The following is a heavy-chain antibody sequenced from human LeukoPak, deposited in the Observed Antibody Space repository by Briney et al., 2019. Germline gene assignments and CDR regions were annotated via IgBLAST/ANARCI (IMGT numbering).Heavy chain of an antibody. CDR2: IRGSDRVSSTRGSVSST. V-gene: IGHV3-23*01. Sequence: PGGSLRLSCAASGFTFSSSGMNWVRQAPGKGLEWVSSIRGSDRVSSTRGSVSSTYYADYVKGRFTIARANSKNTLYLQMSSLRAEDTAVYYCAKDYYYDSRSPDYWGQGTLVTVSS. D-gene: IGHD3-22*01. CDR1: GFTFSSSG. CDR3: AKDYYYDSRSPDY. J-gene: IGHJ4*02.